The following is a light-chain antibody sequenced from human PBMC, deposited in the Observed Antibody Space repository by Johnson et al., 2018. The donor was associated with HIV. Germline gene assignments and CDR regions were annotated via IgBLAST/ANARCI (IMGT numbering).Light chain of an antibody. CDR2: DND. Sequence: QSVLTQPPSVSAAPGEKVNISCSGSSSNIENDYVSWYRHLPGTAPKLLIYDNDKRPSGIPDRFSASKSGSSATLGITGLQTGDEADYYCATWDSSLSAYVFGPGTKVTII. V-gene: IGLV1-51*01. CDR1: SSNIENDY. J-gene: IGLJ1*01. CDR3: ATWDSSLSAYV.